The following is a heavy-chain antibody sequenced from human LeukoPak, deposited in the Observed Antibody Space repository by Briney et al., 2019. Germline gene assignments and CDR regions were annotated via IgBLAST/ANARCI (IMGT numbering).Heavy chain of an antibody. CDR2: INQDESVK. D-gene: IGHD2-15*01. CDR1: GFTFSTSW. J-gene: IGHJ4*02. Sequence: PGGSLRLSCSASGFTFSTSWMSWVRQAPGKGLEWVANINQDESVKYYVDSVKGRFTISRDNARNSLYLQMNSLRAADTAVYYCAKVRYCSGVNCYPDDNWGQGTLVTVSS. CDR3: AKVRYCSGVNCYPDDN. V-gene: IGHV3-7*01.